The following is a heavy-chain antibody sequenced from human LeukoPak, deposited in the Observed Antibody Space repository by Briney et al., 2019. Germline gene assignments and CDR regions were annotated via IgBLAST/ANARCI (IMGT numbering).Heavy chain of an antibody. CDR3: AGEFSSSWNNKYYYYYYMDV. Sequence: SVKVSCKASGGTFSSYAISWVRQAPGQGLEWMGRIIPILGIANYAQKFQGRVTITADKSTSTAYMELSSLRSEDTAVYYCAGEFSSSWNNKYYYYYYMDVWGKGTTVTVSS. D-gene: IGHD6-13*01. CDR2: IIPILGIA. CDR1: GGTFSSYA. V-gene: IGHV1-69*04. J-gene: IGHJ6*03.